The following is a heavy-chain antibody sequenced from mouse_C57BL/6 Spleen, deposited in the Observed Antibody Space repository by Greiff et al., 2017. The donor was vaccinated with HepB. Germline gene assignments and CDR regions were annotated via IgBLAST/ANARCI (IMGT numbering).Heavy chain of an antibody. CDR1: GYTFTDYY. D-gene: IGHD2-4*01. Sequence: EVQLQQSGPVLVKPGASVKMSCKASGYTFTDYYMNWVKQSHGKSLEWIGVINPYNGGTSYNQKFKGKATLTVDQSSSTAYMELNSLTSEDSAVYYCARRGYDYSYWYFDVWGTGTTVTVSS. CDR3: ARRGYDYSYWYFDV. V-gene: IGHV1-19*01. J-gene: IGHJ1*03. CDR2: INPYNGGT.